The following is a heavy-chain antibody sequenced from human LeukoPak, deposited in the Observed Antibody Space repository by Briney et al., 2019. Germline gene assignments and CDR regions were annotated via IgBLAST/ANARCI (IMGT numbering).Heavy chain of an antibody. CDR1: GFTFSTYW. D-gene: IGHD2-15*01. J-gene: IGHJ4*02. CDR3: AKQLGYCSDGSCYFPY. V-gene: IGHV3-74*01. Sequence: GGSLRLSCAASGFTFSTYWMHWVRQAPGKGLVWVSRFNSDGRSAYYADSVQGRFTISRDNSKSTLCLQMNSLRAEDTAVYYCAKQLGYCSDGSCYFPYWGQGTLVTVSS. CDR2: FNSDGRSA.